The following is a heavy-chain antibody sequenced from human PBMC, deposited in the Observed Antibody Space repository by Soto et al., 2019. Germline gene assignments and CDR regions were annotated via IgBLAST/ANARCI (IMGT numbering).Heavy chain of an antibody. V-gene: IGHV3-23*01. D-gene: IGHD2-15*01. CDR2: ISGSGDST. Sequence: GGSLRLSCAASGFTFSSYAMSWVRQAPGKGLEWVSAISGSGDSTYYADSVKGRLTISRDNSKNTLYLQMNSLRADDTAVYYCAKDPRGGYCSGGSCYPPRPNGMDVWGPGTAVTVSS. J-gene: IGHJ6*02. CDR1: GFTFSSYA. CDR3: AKDPRGGYCSGGSCYPPRPNGMDV.